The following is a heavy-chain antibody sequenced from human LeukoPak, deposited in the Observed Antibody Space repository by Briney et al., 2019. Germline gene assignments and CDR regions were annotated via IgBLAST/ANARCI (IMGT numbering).Heavy chain of an antibody. V-gene: IGHV5-51*01. CDR1: GYSFTNYW. CDR3: ARHPSYMSGWPLDY. D-gene: IGHD6-19*01. Sequence: GESLKISCKGSGYSFTNYWIGWVRQMPGKGLVWMGIIYLSDFDTRYSPSFQGQVTISADKSIRTAYLQWSSLKASDTAMYYCARHPSYMSGWPLDYWGQGALVTVSS. J-gene: IGHJ4*02. CDR2: IYLSDFDT.